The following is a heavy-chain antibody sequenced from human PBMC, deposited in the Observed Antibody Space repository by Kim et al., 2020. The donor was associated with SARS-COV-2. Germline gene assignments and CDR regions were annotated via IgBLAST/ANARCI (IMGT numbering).Heavy chain of an antibody. D-gene: IGHD6-19*01. CDR1: GGSISSSSYY. CDR3: ARRRGSGWYNRLGHWFDP. V-gene: IGHV4-39*01. J-gene: IGHJ5*02. Sequence: SETLSLTCTVSGGSISSSSYYWGWIRQPPGKGLERIGSIYYSGSTYYNPSLKSRVTISVDTSKNQFSLKLSSVTAADTAVYYCARRRGSGWYNRLGHWFDPWGQGTLVTVSS. CDR2: IYYSGST.